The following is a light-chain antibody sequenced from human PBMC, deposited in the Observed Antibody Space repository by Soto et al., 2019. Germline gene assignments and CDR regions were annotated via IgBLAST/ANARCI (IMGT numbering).Light chain of an antibody. CDR3: QHYGSSTPVT. CDR2: GAS. CDR1: QTTSGKY. Sequence: EIVLTQSPGTLSLSPGESATLSCRTSQTTSGKYLAWYQQRPGLAPRLLVYGASRRATGIPDRFRGSGSGTEFTLTISGLEHEDFAVYFCQHYGSSTPVTFGQGTRLEI. J-gene: IGKJ5*01. V-gene: IGKV3-20*01.